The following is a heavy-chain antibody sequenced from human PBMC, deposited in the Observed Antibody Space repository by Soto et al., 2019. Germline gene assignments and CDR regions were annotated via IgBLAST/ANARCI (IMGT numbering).Heavy chain of an antibody. CDR3: ARDSNNYSSSTFDY. V-gene: IGHV3-33*01. J-gene: IGHJ4*02. Sequence: QVQLVESGGGVVQPGRSLRLSCAASGFTFSSYGTHWVRQAPGKGLEWVAVIWYDGSNKYYADSVKGRFTISRDNSKNTLYLQMNSLRAEDTAVYYCARDSNNYSSSTFDYWGQGTLVTVSS. D-gene: IGHD6-13*01. CDR2: IWYDGSNK. CDR1: GFTFSSYG.